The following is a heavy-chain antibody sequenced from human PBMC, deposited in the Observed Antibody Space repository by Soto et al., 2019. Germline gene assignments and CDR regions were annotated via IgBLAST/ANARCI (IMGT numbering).Heavy chain of an antibody. Sequence: NPSETLSLTCTVSGGSISSGGYYWSWIRQHPGKGLEWIGYIYYSGSTYYNPSLKSRVTISVDTSKNQFSLKLSSVTAADTAVYYCARAVTQAPGRAASRRYYYDSSEGMLYYFDYWGQGTLVTVSS. CDR2: IYYSGST. CDR3: ARAVTQAPGRAASRRYYYDSSEGMLYYFDY. J-gene: IGHJ4*02. V-gene: IGHV4-31*03. CDR1: GGSISSGGYY. D-gene: IGHD3-22*01.